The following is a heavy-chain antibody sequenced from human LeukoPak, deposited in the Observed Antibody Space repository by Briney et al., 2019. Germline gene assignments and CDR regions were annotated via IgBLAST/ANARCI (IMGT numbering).Heavy chain of an antibody. Sequence: GGFLRLSCAASGFMFSSNWMSWVRLAPGKGLEWVANIKEDGTETYYVDSVKGRFTISRDNAKNSLYLQMNSLRVEDTAVYYCAKEGRSLQTYWGQGTLVTVSS. J-gene: IGHJ4*02. V-gene: IGHV3-7*03. CDR1: GFMFSSNW. D-gene: IGHD5-24*01. CDR2: IKEDGTET. CDR3: AKEGRSLQTY.